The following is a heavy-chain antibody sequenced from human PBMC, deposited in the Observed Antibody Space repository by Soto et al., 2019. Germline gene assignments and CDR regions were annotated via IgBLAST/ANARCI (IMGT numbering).Heavy chain of an antibody. CDR2: SSYTGNT. CDR3: ARPDSSSWAAPFGS. D-gene: IGHD6-13*01. V-gene: IGHV4-39*01. Sequence: PSETLSLTCTVSAGSISNYYWGWIRQPPGKGLQWIGSSSYTGNTYFNPSLRSRVTISFDTSKNQFSLRLTSVTASDTAVYYCARPDSSSWAAPFGSWGQGTLVTVSS. J-gene: IGHJ4*02. CDR1: AGSISNYY.